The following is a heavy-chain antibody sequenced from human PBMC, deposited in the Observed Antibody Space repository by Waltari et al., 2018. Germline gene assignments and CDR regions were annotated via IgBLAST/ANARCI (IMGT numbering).Heavy chain of an antibody. J-gene: IGHJ6*02. Sequence: QVQLQESGPGLVKPSQTLSLTCTVSGGSISSGGYYWSWIRQHPGKGLEWIGYIHYSGSTYYNPSLNSRFTISVDTSKNQFSLKLSSVTAADTAVYYCARDRVLLWFGELSGYYGMDVWGQGTTVTVSS. CDR1: GGSISSGGYY. CDR2: IHYSGST. D-gene: IGHD3-10*01. V-gene: IGHV4-31*03. CDR3: ARDRVLLWFGELSGYYGMDV.